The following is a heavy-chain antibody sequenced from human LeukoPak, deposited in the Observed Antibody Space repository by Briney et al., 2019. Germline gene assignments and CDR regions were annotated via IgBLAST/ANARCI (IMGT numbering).Heavy chain of an antibody. CDR3: ARDSYYYGSVVYYYYYMDV. D-gene: IGHD3-10*01. J-gene: IGHJ6*03. CDR2: ISSSSSYI. Sequence: GGSLRLSCAASGFTFSSYSMNWVRQAPGKGLEWVSSISSSSSYIYYADSVKGRFTISRDNAKNSLYLQMNSLRAEDTAVYYCARDSYYYGSVVYYYYYMDVWGKGTTVTVSS. CDR1: GFTFSSYS. V-gene: IGHV3-21*01.